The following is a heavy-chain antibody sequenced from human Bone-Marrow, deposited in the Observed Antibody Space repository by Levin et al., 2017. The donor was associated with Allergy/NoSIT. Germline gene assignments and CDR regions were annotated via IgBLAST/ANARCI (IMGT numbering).Heavy chain of an antibody. CDR2: ISTYSDDT. CDR1: GYTFINYG. CDR3: ARDHKGFIGDYTFRTQKHYYFGMDV. Sequence: PAASVKVSCKASGYTFINYGISWVRQAPGQGLEYLGWISTYSDDTKYTRKFQGRVTITADTSTNTAYIELRSLRSDDPAVYYCARDHKGFIGDYTFRTQKHYYFGMDVWGQGTTVTVSS. J-gene: IGHJ6*02. D-gene: IGHD4-17*01. V-gene: IGHV1-18*01.